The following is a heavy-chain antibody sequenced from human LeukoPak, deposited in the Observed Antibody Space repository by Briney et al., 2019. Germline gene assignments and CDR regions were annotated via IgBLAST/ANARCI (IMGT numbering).Heavy chain of an antibody. V-gene: IGHV4-30-2*01. CDR1: GGSISSGGYY. Sequence: SQTLSLTCTVSGGSISSGGYYWSWIRQPPGKGLEWIGYIYHSGSTYYNPSLKSRVTISVDRSKNQFSLKLSSVTAADTAVYYCARIGDYKSTGWFDPWGQGTLVTVSS. J-gene: IGHJ5*02. D-gene: IGHD4-17*01. CDR3: ARIGDYKSTGWFDP. CDR2: IYHSGST.